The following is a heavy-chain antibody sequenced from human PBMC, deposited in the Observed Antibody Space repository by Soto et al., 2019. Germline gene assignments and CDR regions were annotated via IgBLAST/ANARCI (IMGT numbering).Heavy chain of an antibody. J-gene: IGHJ4*02. CDR2: ISSSGNTI. V-gene: IGHV3-48*03. CDR3: ARVNNYNSNFDF. Sequence: LRLSCAASGFTFSSYEMNWVRQAPGKGLEWVSYISSSGNTIYYADSVKGRFTISRDNAKNSLYLQMNSLRAEDTAVYYCARVNNYNSNFDFWGQGTLVTVSS. CDR1: GFTFSSYE. D-gene: IGHD1-1*01.